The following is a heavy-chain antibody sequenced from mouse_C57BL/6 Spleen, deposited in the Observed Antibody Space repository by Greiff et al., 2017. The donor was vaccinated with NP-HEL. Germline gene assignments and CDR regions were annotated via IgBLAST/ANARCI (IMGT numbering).Heavy chain of an antibody. V-gene: IGHV1-50*01. J-gene: IGHJ1*03. D-gene: IGHD2-5*01. Sequence: QVHVKQPGAELVKPGASVKLSCKASGYTFTSYWMQWVKQRPGQGLEWIGEIDPSDSYTNYNQKFKGKATLTVDTSSSTAYMQLSSLTSEDSAVYYCARRVYYSNVYWYFDVWGTGTTVTVSS. CDR2: IDPSDSYT. CDR3: ARRVYYSNVYWYFDV. CDR1: GYTFTSYW.